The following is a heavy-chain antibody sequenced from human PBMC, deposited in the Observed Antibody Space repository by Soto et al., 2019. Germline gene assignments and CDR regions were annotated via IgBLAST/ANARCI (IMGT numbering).Heavy chain of an antibody. Sequence: QVQLVQSGAEVKKPGASVKVSCKASGYNFNSYTISWVRQAPGQGLEWMGRISAYNGNTNSAQKLQGRVTMTTDTSRSTASMELRSLRSDDTAVYHCARVVGALGHWFDPWGQGTLVTVSS. CDR3: ARVVGALGHWFDP. CDR2: ISAYNGNT. V-gene: IGHV1-18*01. D-gene: IGHD1-26*01. J-gene: IGHJ5*02. CDR1: GYNFNSYT.